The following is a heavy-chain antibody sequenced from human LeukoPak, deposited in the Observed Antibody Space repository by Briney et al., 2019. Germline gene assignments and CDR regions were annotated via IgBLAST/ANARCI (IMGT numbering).Heavy chain of an antibody. CDR2: ISSSSSYI. CDR3: ARVIGEAAAEAGDY. CDR1: GFTFSRYS. D-gene: IGHD6-13*01. J-gene: IGHJ4*02. V-gene: IGHV3-21*01. Sequence: GGSLRLSCAASGFTFSRYSMNWVRQAPGKGLEWVSSISSSSSYIYYADSVKGRFTISRDNAKNSLYLQMNSLRAEDTAVYYCARVIGEAAAEAGDYWGQGTLVTVSS.